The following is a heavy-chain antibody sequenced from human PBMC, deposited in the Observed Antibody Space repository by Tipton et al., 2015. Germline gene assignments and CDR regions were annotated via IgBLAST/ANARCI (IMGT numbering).Heavy chain of an antibody. CDR3: ARDSAVSACFDF. D-gene: IGHD6-19*01. J-gene: IGHJ4*02. Sequence: SLRLSCAASGFTFSRYIMNWVRQAPGKGLEWVSSIDTSGSFIYYADSVKGRFTISRDNAKNPLFLQMNSLRAEDTAVYYCARDSAVSACFDFWGQGNLVTVSS. CDR1: GFTFSRYI. V-gene: IGHV3-21*01. CDR2: IDTSGSFI.